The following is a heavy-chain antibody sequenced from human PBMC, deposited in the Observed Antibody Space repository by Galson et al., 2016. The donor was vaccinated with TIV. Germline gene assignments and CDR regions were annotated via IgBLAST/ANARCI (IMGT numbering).Heavy chain of an antibody. CDR1: GYSFTTYA. D-gene: IGHD2-21*01. Sequence: SVKVSCKASGYSFTTYAMHWVRQAPGQGLEWMGCTNAGNSNTKYSQKFQGRLTITRDTFARTAYMELSSLTSADTAVYYCARPPYCGGDCYKYDRWGQGTLVTVSS. J-gene: IGHJ4*02. CDR2: TNAGNSNT. CDR3: ARPPYCGGDCYKYDR. V-gene: IGHV1-3*01.